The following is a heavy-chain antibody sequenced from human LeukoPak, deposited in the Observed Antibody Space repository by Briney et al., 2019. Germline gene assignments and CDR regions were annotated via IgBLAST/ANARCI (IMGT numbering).Heavy chain of an antibody. CDR2: IYSGSST. D-gene: IGHD6-13*01. Sequence: GGSLRLSCAASGFTVSSNYMSWVRQAPGKGLEWVSVIYSGSSTYYADSVKGRFTISRDNSKNTLYLQMNSLRAEDTAVYYCARERGIAAAGTNWFDPWGRGTLVTVSS. CDR1: GFTVSSNY. CDR3: ARERGIAAAGTNWFDP. V-gene: IGHV3-53*01. J-gene: IGHJ5*02.